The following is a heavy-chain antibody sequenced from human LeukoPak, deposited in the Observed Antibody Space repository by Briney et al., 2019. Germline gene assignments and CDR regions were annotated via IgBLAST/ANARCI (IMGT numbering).Heavy chain of an antibody. CDR2: MSPNSGNT. V-gene: IGHV1-8*01. J-gene: IGHJ6*02. Sequence: ASVKVSCKASGYTFTSYDINWVRQATGQGLEWMGWMSPNSGNTGYAQKFQGRVTMTRNTSISTAYMELSSLRSEGTAVYYCARRAYDFWSGSQMYGMDVWGQGTTVTVSS. D-gene: IGHD3-3*01. CDR3: ARRAYDFWSGSQMYGMDV. CDR1: GYTFTSYD.